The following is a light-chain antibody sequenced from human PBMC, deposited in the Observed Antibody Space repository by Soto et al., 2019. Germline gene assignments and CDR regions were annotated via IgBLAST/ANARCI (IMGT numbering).Light chain of an antibody. CDR2: DAS. J-gene: IGKJ1*01. CDR3: QQYGSPRWT. V-gene: IGKV3-20*01. CDR1: QSVGGNY. Sequence: PGERATLSCRASQSVGGNYLAWYQQKPGQAPRLLIYDASSRATGIPDRFSGSGSGTDFTLTIRRLEPEDFAVYYCQQYGSPRWTFGQGTKVEIK.